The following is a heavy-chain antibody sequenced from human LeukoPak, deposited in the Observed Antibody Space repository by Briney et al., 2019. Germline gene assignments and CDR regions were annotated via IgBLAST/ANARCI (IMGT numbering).Heavy chain of an antibody. Sequence: PSETPSLTCAVYGGSFSGYYWSWIRQPPGKGLEWIGEINHSGSTNYNPSLKSRVTISVDTSKNQFSLKLSSVTAADTAVYYCARGWMAAAGLWGQGTLVTVSS. D-gene: IGHD6-13*01. CDR2: INHSGST. CDR1: GGSFSGYY. CDR3: ARGWMAAAGL. J-gene: IGHJ4*02. V-gene: IGHV4-34*01.